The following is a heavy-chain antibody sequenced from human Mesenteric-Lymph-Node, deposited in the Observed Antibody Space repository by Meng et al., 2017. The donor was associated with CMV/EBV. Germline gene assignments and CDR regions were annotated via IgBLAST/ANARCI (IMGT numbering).Heavy chain of an antibody. Sequence: SISSGGYHWSWIRQHPGKGLEWIGSIYYSGSPYYNPSLKSRVTISVDTSKNQFSLKLTSATAADTAVYYCARDGRGYFGAGSFSWFDSWGQGTLVTVSS. V-gene: IGHV4-31*02. J-gene: IGHJ5*01. CDR1: SISSGGYH. CDR2: IYYSGSP. CDR3: ARDGRGYFGAGSFSWFDS. D-gene: IGHD3-10*01.